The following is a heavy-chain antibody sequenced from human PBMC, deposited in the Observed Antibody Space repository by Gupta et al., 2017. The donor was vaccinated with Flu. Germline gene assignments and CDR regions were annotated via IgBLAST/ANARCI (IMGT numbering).Heavy chain of an antibody. V-gene: IGHV1-8*02. D-gene: IGHD1/OR15-1a*01. CDR3: ERGQAVSSSQKTNSDHSYLDV. Sequence: QMLLVHSGAEVKKPGASVKVSCKASGHSFSTFDIIWVRQTTGHGLEWMGWMNLNSGRTGYAEKFNGRAAMTRDTSTDTAYLEVSSLRHDDVDVYYCERGQAVSSSQKTNSDHSYLDVWGGGSTINVSS. CDR2: MNLNSGRT. J-gene: IGHJ6*03. CDR1: GHSFSTFD.